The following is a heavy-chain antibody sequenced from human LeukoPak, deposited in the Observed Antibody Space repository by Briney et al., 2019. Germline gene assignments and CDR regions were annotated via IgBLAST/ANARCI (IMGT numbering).Heavy chain of an antibody. V-gene: IGHV3-7*01. CDR3: ARDGTAAGLYFDL. Sequence: TGGSLRLSCAVSGFTFTDYWMNWVRQAPGKGLEWVASIRQDGGEKSYVDSVKGRLTISRDNTKNSLYLQMSSLRAEDTGVYYCARDGTAAGLYFDLWGQGTLGTVSS. CDR1: GFTFTDYW. CDR2: IRQDGGEK. D-gene: IGHD6-13*01. J-gene: IGHJ4*02.